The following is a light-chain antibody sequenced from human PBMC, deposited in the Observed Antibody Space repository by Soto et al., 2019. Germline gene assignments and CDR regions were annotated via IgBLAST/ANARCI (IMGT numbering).Light chain of an antibody. V-gene: IGKV1-33*01. CDR2: DAS. J-gene: IGKJ2*01. CDR3: QQYDNLPPYT. Sequence: DIQMTQSPSSLSASVGDRVTITCQASQDIDNYLNWYQQKPGKAPKLLIYDASNLQTGVPSRFSGSGSGTDFPFTISSLQPEDIATYYCQQYDNLPPYTFGQGTKLEFK. CDR1: QDIDNY.